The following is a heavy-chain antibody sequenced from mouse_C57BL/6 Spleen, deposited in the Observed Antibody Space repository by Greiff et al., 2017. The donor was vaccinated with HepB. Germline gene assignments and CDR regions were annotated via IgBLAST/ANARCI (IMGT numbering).Heavy chain of an antibody. Sequence: EVQLVESGGGLVQPGGSLKLSCAASGFTFSDYYMYWVRQTPEKRLEWVAYISNGGGSTYYPDTVKGRFTISRDNAKNTLYLQMSRLKSEDTAMYYCARQGNSTTTRAMDYWGQGTSVTVSS. CDR3: ARQGNSTTTRAMDY. D-gene: IGHD2-1*01. V-gene: IGHV5-12*01. CDR2: ISNGGGST. CDR1: GFTFSDYY. J-gene: IGHJ4*01.